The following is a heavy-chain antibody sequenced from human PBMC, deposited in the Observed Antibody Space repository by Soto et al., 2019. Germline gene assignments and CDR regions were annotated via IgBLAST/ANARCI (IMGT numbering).Heavy chain of an antibody. CDR1: GFTFANAW. V-gene: IGHV3-15*01. Sequence: EVQLVESGGGLVKPGESLKLSCATSGFTFANAWMSWVRQAPGKGLEWVGRMKSKTDAGTTDFAAPVQGRFSISRDDSNNTWDRHMTNVKVADTAMYYCVTERGAGSYTGYSREDHWGQGTGVNVSS. CDR2: MKSKTDAGTT. CDR3: VTERGAGSYTGYSREDH. D-gene: IGHD2-15*01. J-gene: IGHJ4*02.